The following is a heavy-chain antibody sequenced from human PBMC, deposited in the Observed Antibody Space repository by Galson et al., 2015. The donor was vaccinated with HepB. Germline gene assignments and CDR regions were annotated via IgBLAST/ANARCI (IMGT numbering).Heavy chain of an antibody. CDR2: VTGAGTT. J-gene: IGHJ4*02. CDR3: ARRSASSFGHFDY. CDR1: GFTSSNFA. Sequence: SLRLSCAASGFTSSNFAMSWVRQAPGKGLEWVSAVTGAGTTDYADSVTGRFTISRDNSKNTMYLQMNSLRADDTAVYYCARRSASSFGHFDYWGQGILVIVSS. D-gene: IGHD1-26*01. V-gene: IGHV3-23*01.